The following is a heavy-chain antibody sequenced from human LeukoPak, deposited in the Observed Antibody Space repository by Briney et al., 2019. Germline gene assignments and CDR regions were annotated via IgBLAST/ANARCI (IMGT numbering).Heavy chain of an antibody. CDR2: INHSGST. V-gene: IGHV4-34*01. Sequence: SETLSLTCAVYGGSFSGYYWSWIRQPPGKGLEWIGEINHSGSTNYNPSLKSRVTISVDTSKNQFSLKLSSVTAADTAVYYCARDREAIGLYYYGMDVWGQGTTVTVSS. CDR1: GGSFSGYY. D-gene: IGHD3-10*01. J-gene: IGHJ6*02. CDR3: ARDREAIGLYYYGMDV.